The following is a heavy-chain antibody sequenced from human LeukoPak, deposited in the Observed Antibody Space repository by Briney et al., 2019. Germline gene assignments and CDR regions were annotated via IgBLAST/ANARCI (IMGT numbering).Heavy chain of an antibody. CDR2: INSDGNST. CDR1: GFTFSSYW. D-gene: IGHD3-10*01. V-gene: IGHV3-74*01. J-gene: IGHJ5*02. Sequence: RGPLRLSCAASGFTFSSYWMHWVRQAPGKGLVWVSRINSDGNSTNYADSVKGRFTISRDNAKNTLYLQMNSLRAEDTAVYYCARVQYYGSGSYYNWFDPWGQGTPVTVSS. CDR3: ARVQYYGSGSYYNWFDP.